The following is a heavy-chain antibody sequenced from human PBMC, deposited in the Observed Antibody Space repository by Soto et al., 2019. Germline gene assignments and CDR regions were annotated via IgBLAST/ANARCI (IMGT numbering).Heavy chain of an antibody. CDR2: INAHSGGT. J-gene: IGHJ5*02. CDR3: AKDLTRQLAYWLDP. D-gene: IGHD6-6*01. V-gene: IGHV1-2*02. CDR1: GFSFTGYY. Sequence: ASVKVSCKASGFSFTGYYIHWLRQAPGQGLEWMGWINAHSGGTEYAQKFQGRVTLTRNTSISTAYMTLSSLRSDDTAIYYCAKDLTRQLAYWLDPWGQGTQVTVSS.